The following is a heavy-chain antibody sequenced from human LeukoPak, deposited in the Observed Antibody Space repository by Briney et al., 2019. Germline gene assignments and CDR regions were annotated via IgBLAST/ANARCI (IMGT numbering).Heavy chain of an antibody. CDR1: GVTSRSFD. CDR3: ARDMAVAGIFDY. J-gene: IGHJ4*02. Sequence: GGTLRLSCAVSGVTSRSFDMNWARHAPRKGREWGSYISSSVSIISYSNPPQGRHSTSRDNAKNSLYLTMNSLRAEDTAVYYCARDMAVAGIFDYWGQGTLVTVSS. V-gene: IGHV3-48*03. D-gene: IGHD6-19*01. CDR2: ISSSVSII.